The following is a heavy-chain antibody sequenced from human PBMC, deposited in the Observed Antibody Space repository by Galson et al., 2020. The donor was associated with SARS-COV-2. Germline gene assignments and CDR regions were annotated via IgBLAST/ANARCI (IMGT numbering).Heavy chain of an antibody. CDR2: TYYRSKWYN. J-gene: IGHJ6*02. CDR1: GDSISSNSAA. CDR3: ARDAGAYCGGDCDLYYYYGMGV. Sequence: SQTLSLTCAISGDSISSNSAAWNWIRQSPSRGLEWLGRTYYRSKWYNDYAVSLKSRITINPDTSKNQFSLQLNSVTPEDTAGYYCARDAGAYCGGDCDLYYYYGMGVWGQGTEVTVSS. D-gene: IGHD2-21*01. V-gene: IGHV6-1*01.